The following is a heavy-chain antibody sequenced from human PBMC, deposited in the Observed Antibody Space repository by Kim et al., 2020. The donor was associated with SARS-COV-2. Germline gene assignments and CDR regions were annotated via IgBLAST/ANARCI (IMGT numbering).Heavy chain of an antibody. CDR1: GFTFSSYS. V-gene: IGHV3-21*01. D-gene: IGHD3-3*01. Sequence: GGSLRLSWAASGFTFSSYSMNWVRQAPGKGLEWVSSISSSSSYIYYADSVKGRFTISRDNAKNSLYLQMNSLRAEDTAVYYCARGSNYDFWSGYYRYYFDYWGQGTLVTVSS. J-gene: IGHJ4*02. CDR2: ISSSSSYI. CDR3: ARGSNYDFWSGYYRYYFDY.